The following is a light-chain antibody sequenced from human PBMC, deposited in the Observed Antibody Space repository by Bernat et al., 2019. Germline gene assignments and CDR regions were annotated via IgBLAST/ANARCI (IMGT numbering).Light chain of an antibody. CDR3: QQYHNGPAWT. Sequence: TQSPAIVSVSPGERATLSCRASQTVTDNLAWYQHQPGQAPRLLIFGASTRATGVPARFSGSGSGREFTLTISSLQPEDIAVYYCQQYHNGPAWTFGQGSKVEI. CDR1: QTVTDN. V-gene: IGKV3-15*01. CDR2: GAS. J-gene: IGKJ1*01.